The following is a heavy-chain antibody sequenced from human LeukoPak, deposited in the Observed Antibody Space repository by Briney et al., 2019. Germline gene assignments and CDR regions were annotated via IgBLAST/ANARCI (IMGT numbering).Heavy chain of an antibody. CDR1: GGSFSGYY. CDR2: INHSGST. CDR3: ARDSGGSYFMDYFDY. J-gene: IGHJ4*02. Sequence: SETLSLTCAVYGGSFSGYYWSWIRQPPGKGLEWIGQINHSGSTNYSPSLKSRVTISVDTSKNQFSLKLSSVTAADTAVYYCARDSGGSYFMDYFDYWGQGTLVTVSS. V-gene: IGHV4-34*01. D-gene: IGHD1-26*01.